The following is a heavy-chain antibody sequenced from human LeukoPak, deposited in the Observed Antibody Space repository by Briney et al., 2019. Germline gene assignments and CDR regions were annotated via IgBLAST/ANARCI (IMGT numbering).Heavy chain of an antibody. V-gene: IGHV4-30-4*01. Sequence: SETLSLTCTVSGGSISSGDYYWSWICQPPGKGLEWIGYIYYSGSTYYNPSLKSRVTISVDTSKNQFSLKLSSVTAADTAVYYCARASPTHCSSTSCYVMVFDYWGQGTLVTVSS. J-gene: IGHJ4*02. D-gene: IGHD2-2*01. CDR3: ARASPTHCSSTSCYVMVFDY. CDR1: GGSISSGDYY. CDR2: IYYSGST.